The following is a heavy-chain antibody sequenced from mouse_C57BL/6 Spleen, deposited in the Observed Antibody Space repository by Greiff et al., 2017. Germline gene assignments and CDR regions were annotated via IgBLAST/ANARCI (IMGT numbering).Heavy chain of an antibody. CDR3: ARVFNYYGSGLYVMDY. D-gene: IGHD1-1*01. V-gene: IGHV1-64*01. J-gene: IGHJ4*01. CDR2: IHPNSGST. CDR1: GYTFTSYW. Sequence: VQLVESGADLVKPGASVKLSCKASGYTFTSYWMHWVKQRPGQGLEWIGMIHPNSGSTNYNEKFKSKATLTVDKSSSTAYMQLSSLTSEDSAVYYGARVFNYYGSGLYVMDYWGQGTSVTVSS.